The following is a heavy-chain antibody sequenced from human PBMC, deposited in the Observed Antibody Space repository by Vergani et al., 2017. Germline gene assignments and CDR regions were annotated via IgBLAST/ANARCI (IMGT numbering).Heavy chain of an antibody. D-gene: IGHD5-18*01. CDR3: ARRGRYGYPDYDYYYGMEV. J-gene: IGHJ6*02. Sequence: QVHLVQSGAEVKKPGSSVKVSCKASGGTFSSYAISWVRQAPGQGLEWMVGIIPIFGIANYAQKFQGRVTITADKSTSTAYMELSSLRSEDTAVYYCARRGRYGYPDYDYYYGMEVWGQGTTVTVS. V-gene: IGHV1-69*17. CDR1: GGTFSSYA. CDR2: IIPIFGIA.